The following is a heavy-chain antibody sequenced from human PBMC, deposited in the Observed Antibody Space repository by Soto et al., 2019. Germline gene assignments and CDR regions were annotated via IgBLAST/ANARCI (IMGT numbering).Heavy chain of an antibody. CDR3: AKDPNSSGWYGYYYYYYMDV. CDR2: ISYDGSNK. D-gene: IGHD6-19*01. V-gene: IGHV3-30*18. CDR1: GFTFSSYG. J-gene: IGHJ6*03. Sequence: GGSLRLSCAAPGFTFSSYGMHWVRQAPGKGLEWVAVISYDGSNKYYADSVKGRFTISRDNSKNTLYLQVNSLRAEDTAVYYCAKDPNSSGWYGYYYYYYMDVWGKGTTVTVSS.